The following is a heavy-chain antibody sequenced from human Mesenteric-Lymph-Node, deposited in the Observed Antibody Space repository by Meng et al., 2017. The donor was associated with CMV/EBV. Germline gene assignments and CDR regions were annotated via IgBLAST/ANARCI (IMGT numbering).Heavy chain of an antibody. D-gene: IGHD6-13*01. Sequence: GGSFSRYYWSWLRQPPGKGLEWIGEINHSGSTNYTPSLKSRVTISVDTSKNQFSLKLSSVTAADTAVYYCARGRGSSWYYHLLEDYWGQGTLVTVSS. J-gene: IGHJ4*02. CDR3: ARGRGSSWYYHLLEDY. CDR1: GGSFSRYY. CDR2: INHSGST. V-gene: IGHV4-34*01.